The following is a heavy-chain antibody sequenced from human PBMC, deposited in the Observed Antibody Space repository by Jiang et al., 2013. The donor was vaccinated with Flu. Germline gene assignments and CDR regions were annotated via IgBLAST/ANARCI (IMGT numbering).Heavy chain of an antibody. D-gene: IGHD6-13*01. CDR2: IYYSGST. CDR1: GGSISSYY. J-gene: IGHJ2*01. CDR3: ARGRDDSSSWSIYWYFDL. V-gene: IGHV4-59*01. Sequence: GPGLVKPSETLSLTCTVSGGSISSYYWSWIRQPPGKGLEWIGYIYYSGSTNYNPSLKSRVTISVDTSKNQFSLKLSSVTAADTAVYYCARGRDDSSSWSIYWYFDLWGRGTLVTVSS.